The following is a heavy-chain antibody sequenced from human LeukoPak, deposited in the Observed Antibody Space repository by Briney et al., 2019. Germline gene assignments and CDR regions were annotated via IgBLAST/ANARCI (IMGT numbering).Heavy chain of an antibody. V-gene: IGHV3-74*01. D-gene: IGHD3-9*01. CDR3: AKDPILTGYYSTFDY. CDR2: ISESGNSA. J-gene: IGHJ4*02. Sequence: PGGSLRLSCAASGFTFSGYWMHWVRQAPGKGLRWVSRISESGNSANYADSVKGRFTISRDNAKNMVYLQMDSLRAEDTAVYYCAKDPILTGYYSTFDYWGQGTLVTVSS. CDR1: GFTFSGYW.